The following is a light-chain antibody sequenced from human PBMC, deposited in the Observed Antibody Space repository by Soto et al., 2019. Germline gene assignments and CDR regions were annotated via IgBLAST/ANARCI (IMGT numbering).Light chain of an antibody. CDR2: GAS. V-gene: IGKV3-20*01. CDR3: QQYGSSRTWT. CDR1: QSVSSSY. Sequence: EIVLTQSPGTLSLSPGERATLSCRASQSVSSSYLAWYQQKPGQAPRLLIYGASSRATGIPDRFSGSGSGTDCTLTISRLESEDFSVYYCQQYGSSRTWTCGQGTKEEIK. J-gene: IGKJ1*01.